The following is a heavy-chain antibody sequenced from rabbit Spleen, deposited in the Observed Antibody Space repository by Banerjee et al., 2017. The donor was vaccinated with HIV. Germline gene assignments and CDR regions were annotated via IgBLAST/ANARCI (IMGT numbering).Heavy chain of an antibody. D-gene: IGHD1-1*01. CDR3: ARDLDGVIGLNFGW. CDR1: GFDFSSYW. V-gene: IGHV1S40*01. CDR2: INAVTGKA. Sequence: QSLEESGGDLVKPGASLTLTCKASGFDFSSYWMCWVRQVPGKGLEWIACINAVTGKAVYASWPKGRFTFSKTSSTTVTMHMTSLTAADTATYFCARDLDGVIGLNFGWWGTGTLVTVS. J-gene: IGHJ4*01.